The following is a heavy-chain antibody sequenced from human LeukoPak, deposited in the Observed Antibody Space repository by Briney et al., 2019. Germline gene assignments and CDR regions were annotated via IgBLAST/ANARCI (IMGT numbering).Heavy chain of an antibody. CDR1: GFPFSGSG. CDR3: AKDQRDTMIVVVMLDY. D-gene: IGHD3-22*01. J-gene: IGHJ4*02. Sequence: GGSLRLSCAASGFPFSGSGMHWVRQAPGKGLEWVAVIWYDGSHQYYADSVKGRFTISRDNSKNTLDLQMNSLRVEDTAVYFCAKDQRDTMIVVVMLDYWGQGTLVTVSS. V-gene: IGHV3-33*06. CDR2: IWYDGSHQ.